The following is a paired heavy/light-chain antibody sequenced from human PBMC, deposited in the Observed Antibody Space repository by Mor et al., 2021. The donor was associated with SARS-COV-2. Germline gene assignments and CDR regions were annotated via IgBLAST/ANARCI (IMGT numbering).Light chain of an antibody. J-gene: IGLJ3*02. V-gene: IGLV1-51*01. Sequence: QSVLTQPPSVSAAPGQKVTISCSGSSSNIGKNSVSWYQQLPGTAPKLLIYDNNKRPSGIPDRFSGSKSGTSATLGITGLQTGDEAAYYCETWDSSLRAGVFGGGSKLTVL. CDR2: DNN. CDR1: SSNIGKNS. CDR3: ETWDSSLRAGV.
Heavy chain of an antibody. CDR3: ARDLDTRGWNLDY. J-gene: IGHJ4*02. D-gene: IGHD5-18*01. Sequence: EVQLVESGGGLVQPGGSLRLSCAASGFTFSTYSMHWVRQAPGKGLEWVSYISATGTTIYFADSVKGRFTLSRDNAKNSLYLQMNSLRDEDTAMYYCARDLDTRGWNLDYWGQGTLVTVSS. CDR1: GFTFSTYS. CDR2: ISATGTTI. V-gene: IGHV3-48*02.